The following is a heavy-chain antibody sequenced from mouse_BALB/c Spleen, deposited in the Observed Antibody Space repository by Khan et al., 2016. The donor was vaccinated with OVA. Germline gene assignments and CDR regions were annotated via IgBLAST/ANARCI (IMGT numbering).Heavy chain of an antibody. CDR1: GYTFTSYY. CDR2: INPSNGGT. CDR3: TRAGWAAVAY. J-gene: IGHJ3*01. D-gene: IGHD1-1*02. V-gene: IGHV1S81*02. Sequence: QVQLQQSGAELVKPGASVKLSCKASGYTFTSYYIYWVKQRPGQGLEWIGGINPSNGGTYFNEKFESKATLPVDKSSSTAFMQVSSLTAEDSAVYYCTRAGWAAVAYWGQGTLVTVSA.